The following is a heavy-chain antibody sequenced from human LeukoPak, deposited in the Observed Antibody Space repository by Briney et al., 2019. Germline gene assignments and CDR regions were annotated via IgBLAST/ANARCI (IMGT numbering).Heavy chain of an antibody. CDR2: ISGSGGST. J-gene: IGHJ4*02. V-gene: IGHV3-23*01. CDR1: GFTFSSYG. D-gene: IGHD2-21*02. CDR3: AKDGSEIVVVTALLFDY. Sequence: GGSLRLSCAASGFTFSSYGMSWVRQAPGKGLEWVSAISGSGGSTYYADSVKGRFTISRDNSKNTLYLQMNSLRAEDTAVYYCAKDGSEIVVVTALLFDYWGQGTLVTVSS.